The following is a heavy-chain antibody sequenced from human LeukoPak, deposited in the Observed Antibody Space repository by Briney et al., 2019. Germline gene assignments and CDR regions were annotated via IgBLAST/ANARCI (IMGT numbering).Heavy chain of an antibody. CDR1: GGSISSYY. CDR3: TRASRGYSYGFAEY. CDR2: MYFGGSS. J-gene: IGHJ4*02. D-gene: IGHD5-18*01. Sequence: PSETLSLTCTVSGGSISSYYWSWIRQPPGKGLEWIGYMYFGGSSNYNPSLKSRVTISIDTSTNQLSLNLNSVTAADTAVYYCTRASRGYSYGFAEYWGQGILVTVSS. V-gene: IGHV4-59*01.